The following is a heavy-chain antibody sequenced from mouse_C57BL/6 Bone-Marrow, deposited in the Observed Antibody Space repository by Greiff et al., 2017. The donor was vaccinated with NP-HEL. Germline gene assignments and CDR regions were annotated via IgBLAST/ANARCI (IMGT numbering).Heavy chain of an antibody. CDR2: IWSGGST. Sequence: VQLQESGPGLVQPSQSLSITCTVSGFSLTSYGVHWVRQSPGKGLEWLGVIWSGGSTDYNAAFISRLSISKDNSKSQVFFKMNSLQADDTAIYYCARNGVITTVVAEPPFAYWGQGTLVTVSA. V-gene: IGHV2-2*01. D-gene: IGHD1-1*01. CDR1: GFSLTSYG. J-gene: IGHJ3*01. CDR3: ARNGVITTVVAEPPFAY.